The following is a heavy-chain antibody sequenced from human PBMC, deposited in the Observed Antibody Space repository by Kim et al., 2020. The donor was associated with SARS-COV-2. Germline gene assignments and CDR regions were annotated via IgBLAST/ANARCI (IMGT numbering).Heavy chain of an antibody. Sequence: AQKCQGRVTMTEDTSTDTAYMELSSLRSEDTAVYYCATGPPYGSGNWFDPWGQGTLVTVSS. V-gene: IGHV1-24*01. CDR3: ATGPPYGSGNWFDP. D-gene: IGHD3-10*01. J-gene: IGHJ5*02.